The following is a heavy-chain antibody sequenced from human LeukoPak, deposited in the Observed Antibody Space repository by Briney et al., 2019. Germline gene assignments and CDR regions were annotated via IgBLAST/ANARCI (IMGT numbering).Heavy chain of an antibody. V-gene: IGHV4-30-2*01. D-gene: IGHD4-11*01. CDR1: GGSFSSGGYS. Sequence: SQTLSLTCAVSGGSFSSGGYSWSWIRQPPGKGLEWIGYIFHSGNTYYNPSLESRVTISVDRPKNQFSLKLSSVTAADTAVYYCAGETTVTSFGYWGQGTLVTVSS. CDR2: IFHSGNT. J-gene: IGHJ4*02. CDR3: AGETTVTSFGY.